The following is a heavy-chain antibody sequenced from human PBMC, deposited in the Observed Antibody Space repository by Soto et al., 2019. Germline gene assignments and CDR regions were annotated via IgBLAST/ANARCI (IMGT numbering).Heavy chain of an antibody. D-gene: IGHD3-22*01. CDR3: ARGHYYDSSGLGEGNNWFDP. CDR2: INHSGST. CDR1: GGSFSGYY. Sequence: QVQLQQWGAGLLKPSETLSLTCAVYGGSFSGYYWSWIRQPPGKGLEWIGEINHSGSTNYNPSLKSRVTISVDTSKNQFSPKLSSVTAADTAVYYCARGHYYDSSGLGEGNNWFDPWGQGTLVTVSS. J-gene: IGHJ5*02. V-gene: IGHV4-34*01.